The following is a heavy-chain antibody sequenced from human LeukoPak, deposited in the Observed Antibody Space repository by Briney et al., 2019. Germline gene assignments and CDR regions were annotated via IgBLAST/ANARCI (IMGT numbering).Heavy chain of an antibody. CDR2: ISSSSSYI. CDR3: ASPMYSSSWSFDY. D-gene: IGHD6-13*01. Sequence: PGGSLRLSCAASGFTFSSYSMNWVRQAPGKGLEWVPSISSSSSYIYYADSVKGRFTISRDNAKNSLYLQMNSLRAEDTAVYYCASPMYSSSWSFDYWGQGTLVTVSS. V-gene: IGHV3-21*01. CDR1: GFTFSSYS. J-gene: IGHJ4*02.